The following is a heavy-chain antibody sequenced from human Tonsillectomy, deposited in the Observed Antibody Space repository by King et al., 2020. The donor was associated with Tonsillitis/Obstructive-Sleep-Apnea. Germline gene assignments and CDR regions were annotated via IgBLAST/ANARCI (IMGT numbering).Heavy chain of an antibody. CDR1: GFTVSSNY. D-gene: IGHD6-13*01. V-gene: IGHV3-53*01. CDR2: LYSGGST. Sequence: VQLVESGGGLIQPGGSLRLSCAASGFTVSSNYISWVRQAPGKGLEWVSVLYSGGSTYYADSGKGRFTISRDNSKNTLYLQMNSLRAEDTAVYYCARAGYSSSWSLFDYWGQGTLVTVSS. CDR3: ARAGYSSSWSLFDY. J-gene: IGHJ4*02.